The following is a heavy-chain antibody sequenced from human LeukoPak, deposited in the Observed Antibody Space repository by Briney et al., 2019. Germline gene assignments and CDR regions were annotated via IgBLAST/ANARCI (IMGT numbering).Heavy chain of an antibody. CDR3: AKFFAPSGGGSGWPWVIDY. J-gene: IGHJ4*02. CDR2: ISGSGGTT. V-gene: IGHV3-23*01. Sequence: PGGSLRLSCTASGFTFNNYAMTWVRQAPGNGLEWLSAISGSGGTTYSADSVKGRFSISRDNSQNTLSLQMYSLRAEDTAVYYCAKFFAPSGGGSGWPWVIDYWGQGTLVTVSS. CDR1: GFTFNNYA. D-gene: IGHD6-25*01.